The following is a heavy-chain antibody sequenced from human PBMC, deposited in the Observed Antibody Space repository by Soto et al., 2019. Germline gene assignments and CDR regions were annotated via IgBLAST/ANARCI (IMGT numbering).Heavy chain of an antibody. J-gene: IGHJ6*02. CDR3: ARAPSAYRGPDYYYYYGMDV. CDR1: GYTFTGYY. V-gene: IGHV1-2*04. D-gene: IGHD3-10*01. Sequence: ASVNVSCKASGYTFTGYYMHWVRQAPGQGLEWMGWINPNSGGTNYAQKFQGWVTMTRDTSISTAYMELSRLRSDDTAVYYCARAPSAYRGPDYYYYYGMDVWGQGTTVTVSS. CDR2: INPNSGGT.